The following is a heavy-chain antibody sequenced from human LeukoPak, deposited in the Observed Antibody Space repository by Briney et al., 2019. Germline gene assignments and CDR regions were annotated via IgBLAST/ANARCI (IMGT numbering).Heavy chain of an antibody. V-gene: IGHV3-23*01. CDR2: ISGSGGST. CDR3: AKDRRHRIAAADENWFDP. Sequence: PGGSLRLSCAASGFTFSSYAMSWVRHAPGKGLEWVSAISGSGGSTYYADSVKGRFTISRDNSKNTLYLQMNSLRAEDTAVYYCAKDRRHRIAAADENWFDPWGQGTLVTVSS. D-gene: IGHD6-13*01. J-gene: IGHJ5*02. CDR1: GFTFSSYA.